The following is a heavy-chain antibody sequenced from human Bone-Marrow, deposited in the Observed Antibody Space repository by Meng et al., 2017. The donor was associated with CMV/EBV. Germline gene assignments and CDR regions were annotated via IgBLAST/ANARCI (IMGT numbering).Heavy chain of an antibody. J-gene: IGHJ6*02. CDR1: GYTFTSYY. CDR2: INPSGGST. D-gene: IGHD6-19*01. Sequence: ASVKVSCKASGYTFTSYYMHWVRQAPGQGLEWMGIINPSGGSTSYAQKFQGRVTMTRDTSTSTVYMELSSLRSEDTAVYYCAAKSAVAGHYYYGMDVWGQGTTVTFSS. V-gene: IGHV1-46*01. CDR3: AAKSAVAGHYYYGMDV.